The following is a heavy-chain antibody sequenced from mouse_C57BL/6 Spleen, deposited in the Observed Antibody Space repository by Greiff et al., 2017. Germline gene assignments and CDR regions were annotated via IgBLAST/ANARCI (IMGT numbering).Heavy chain of an antibody. CDR2: ISSGGDYI. CDR3: TREGDFPPYSGSSPFDY. Sequence: EVMLVESGEGLVKPGGSLKLSCAASGFTFSSYAMSWVRQTPEKRLEWVAYISSGGDYIYYADTVKGRFTISRDNARNTLYLQMSSLKSEYTAMYYCTREGDFPPYSGSSPFDYWGKGTTLTVSS. CDR1: GFTFSSYA. J-gene: IGHJ2*01. V-gene: IGHV5-9-1*02. D-gene: IGHD1-1*01.